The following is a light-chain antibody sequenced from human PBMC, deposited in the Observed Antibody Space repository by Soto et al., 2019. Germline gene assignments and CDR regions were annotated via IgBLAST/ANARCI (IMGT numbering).Light chain of an antibody. CDR2: DGY. V-gene: IGKV3-11*01. J-gene: IGKJ5*01. Sequence: EVVWTQSPVTLSLSPVERAARACMASQIFRRLLAWYQQKPGQAPSLLIHDGYNRPTGIPPRFSGSGSGTDFTLTISSLEPEDSAVYYCQKRHTWPLTFGEGTRLEIK. CDR3: QKRHTWPLT. CDR1: QIFRRL.